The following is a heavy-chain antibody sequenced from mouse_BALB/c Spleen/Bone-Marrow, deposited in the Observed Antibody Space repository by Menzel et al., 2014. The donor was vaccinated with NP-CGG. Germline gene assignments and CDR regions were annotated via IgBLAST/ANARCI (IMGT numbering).Heavy chain of an antibody. Sequence: VQLQESGSVLVRPGASVKLSCKASGYTFTSSWMHWAKQRPGQGLEWIGEIHPNSGNTNYNEKFKGKATLTVDTSSSTAYVDLSSVTSEDTAVYYCARELGRGYYFDYWGQGTTLTVSS. CDR2: IHPNSGNT. J-gene: IGHJ2*01. CDR3: ARELGRGYYFDY. V-gene: IGHV1S130*01. D-gene: IGHD4-1*01. CDR1: GYTFTSSW.